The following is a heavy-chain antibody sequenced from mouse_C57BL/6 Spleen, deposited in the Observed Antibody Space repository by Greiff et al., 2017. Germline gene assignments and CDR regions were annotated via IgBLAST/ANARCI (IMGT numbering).Heavy chain of an antibody. CDR1: GYTFTDYY. Sequence: QVHVKQSGAELVRPGASVKLSCKASGYTFTDYYINWVKQRPGQGLEWIARIYPGSGNTYYNEKFKGKATLTAEKSSSTAYMQLSSLTSEDSAVYFCAGGDGGYYYFDYWGQGTTLTVSS. D-gene: IGHD2-3*01. CDR2: IYPGSGNT. J-gene: IGHJ2*01. V-gene: IGHV1-76*01. CDR3: AGGDGGYYYFDY.